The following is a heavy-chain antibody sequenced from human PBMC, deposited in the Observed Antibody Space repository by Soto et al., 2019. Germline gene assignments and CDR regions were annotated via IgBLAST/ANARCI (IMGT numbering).Heavy chain of an antibody. D-gene: IGHD2-15*01. Sequence: EVQLVESGGGLGQPGGSLRLSCEASGFTFSSYWMHWVRQVPGKGLVWVSRLNGDGTTTKYADSVKGRFTISRDNAKNTVYLQMSSLRAEDTAVYYCARGIRIYYAMDVWGQGTTVTVSS. CDR3: ARGIRIYYAMDV. CDR2: LNGDGTTT. V-gene: IGHV3-74*01. J-gene: IGHJ6*02. CDR1: GFTFSSYW.